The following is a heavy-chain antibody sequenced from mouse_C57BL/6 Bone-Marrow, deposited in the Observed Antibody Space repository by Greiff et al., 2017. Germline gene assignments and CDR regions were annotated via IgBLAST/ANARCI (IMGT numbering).Heavy chain of an antibody. CDR3: VRGNCLDY. J-gene: IGHJ2*01. CDR2: IRSKSNNYAT. V-gene: IGHV10-1*01. D-gene: IGHD4-1*01. Sequence: EVKVVESGGGLVQPKGSLKLSCAASGFSFNTYAMNWVRQSPGKGLEWVARIRSKSNNYATYYADSVKDRFTISRDDSESMLYLQMNNLKTEDTAMYYCVRGNCLDYWGQGTTPTVSS. CDR1: GFSFNTYA.